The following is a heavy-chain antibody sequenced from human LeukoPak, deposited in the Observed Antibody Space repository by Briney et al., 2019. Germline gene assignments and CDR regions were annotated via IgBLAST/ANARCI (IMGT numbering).Heavy chain of an antibody. Sequence: GASVRVSCKASGYGFTDYYIHWVRQAPGQGLEWMAWINPNSGVTNYAQKFQGRVTMTRDTSINTAYMGLNRLRSDDTAVYYSARGGNWQQLVKYYFDYWGQGTLVTVSS. V-gene: IGHV1-2*02. CDR1: GYGFTDYY. CDR3: ARGGNWQQLVKYYFDY. CDR2: INPNSGVT. J-gene: IGHJ4*02. D-gene: IGHD6-13*01.